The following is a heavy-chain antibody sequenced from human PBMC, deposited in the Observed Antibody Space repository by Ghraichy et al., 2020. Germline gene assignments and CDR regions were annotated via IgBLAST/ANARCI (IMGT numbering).Heavy chain of an antibody. D-gene: IGHD2-8*01. V-gene: IGHV1-18*01. CDR3: ATQKYENENWCYLDY. Sequence: ASVKVSCKPSGYTFATYAITWVRQAPGQGLEWMGWIRPYNGDTHYGQKFQDRVAMTTDTSTNTAFMELRSLRSDDTAIYYCATQKYENENWCYLDYWGQGALV. CDR2: IRPYNGDT. CDR1: GYTFATYA. J-gene: IGHJ4*02.